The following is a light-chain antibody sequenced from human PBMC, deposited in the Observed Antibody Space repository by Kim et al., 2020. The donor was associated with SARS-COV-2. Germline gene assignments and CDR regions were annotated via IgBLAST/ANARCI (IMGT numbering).Light chain of an antibody. CDR2: LNSDGSH. Sequence: ASVKPTCTLSSGHSSYAIAWHQQQPEKGPRYLMKLNSDGSHSKGDGIPDRFSGSSSGAERYLTISSLQSEDEADYYCQTWGTGTVVFGGGTQLTVL. CDR1: SGHSSYA. V-gene: IGLV4-69*01. J-gene: IGLJ2*01. CDR3: QTWGTGTVV.